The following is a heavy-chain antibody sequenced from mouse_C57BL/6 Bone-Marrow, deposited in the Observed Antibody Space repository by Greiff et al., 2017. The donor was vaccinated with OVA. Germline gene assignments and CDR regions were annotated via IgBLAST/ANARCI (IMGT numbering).Heavy chain of an antibody. CDR2: IFPGSGST. J-gene: IGHJ4*01. V-gene: IGHV1-75*01. CDR1: GYTFTDYY. D-gene: IGHD1-1*01. Sequence: VQLKESGPELVKPGASVKISCKASGYTFTDYYINWVKQRPGQGLEWIGWIFPGSGSTYYNEKFKGKATLTVDKSSSTAYMLLSSLTSEDSAVYFCARWLLRSYAMDYWGQGTSVTVSS. CDR3: ARWLLRSYAMDY.